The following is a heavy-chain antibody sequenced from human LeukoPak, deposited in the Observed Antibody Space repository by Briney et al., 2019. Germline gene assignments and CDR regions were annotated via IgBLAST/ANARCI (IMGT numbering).Heavy chain of an antibody. CDR1: GFTFSNYY. J-gene: IGHJ4*02. V-gene: IGHV3-11*01. Sequence: GGSLRLSCAASGFTFSNYYISWIRQAPGKGLEWVSYISGNGGTKYDADSVKGRFIMTRDSAKKSVYLQMTSLRVEDTAVYYCGRGIPVDYWGQGPLVTVSS. CDR2: ISGNGGTK. CDR3: GRGIPVDY.